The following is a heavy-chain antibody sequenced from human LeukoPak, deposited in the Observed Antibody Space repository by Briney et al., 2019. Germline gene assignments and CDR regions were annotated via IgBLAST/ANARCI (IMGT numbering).Heavy chain of an antibody. CDR3: AREDDSSGYYPFDP. J-gene: IGHJ5*02. V-gene: IGHV4-61*02. Sequence: SQTLSLTCTVSGGSISSGSYYWSWIRQPAGKGLEWIGRIYTSGSTNYNPSLKSRVTISVDTSKNQFSLKLRSVTAADTAVYYCAREDDSSGYYPFDPWGQGTLVTVSS. CDR1: GGSISSGSYY. CDR2: IYTSGST. D-gene: IGHD3-22*01.